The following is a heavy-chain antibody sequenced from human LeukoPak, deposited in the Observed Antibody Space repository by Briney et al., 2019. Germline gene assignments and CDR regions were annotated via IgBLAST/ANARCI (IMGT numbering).Heavy chain of an antibody. Sequence: SETLSLTCAVYGGSFSGYYWSWIRQPPGKGLEWIGYIYYSGSTNYNPSLKSRVTISVDTSKNQFSLKLSSVTAADTAVYYCAREPGGSYYGSYFDYWGQGTLVTVSS. D-gene: IGHD1-26*01. V-gene: IGHV4-59*01. CDR1: GGSFSGYY. J-gene: IGHJ4*02. CDR3: AREPGGSYYGSYFDY. CDR2: IYYSGST.